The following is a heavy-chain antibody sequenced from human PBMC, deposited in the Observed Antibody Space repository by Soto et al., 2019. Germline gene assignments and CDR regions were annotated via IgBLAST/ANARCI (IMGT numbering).Heavy chain of an antibody. D-gene: IGHD5-18*01. Sequence: QLQLQESGPGLVKPSETLSLTCTVSGGSISSSSYYWGWIRQPPGKGLEWIGSIYYSGSTYYNPYLKRRVTINVDTSKNQFSLKLSSVTAADTAVYYCASTYSYGYLGYYYGMDVWVEGTTVTVSS. CDR1: GGSISSSSYY. CDR2: IYYSGST. CDR3: ASTYSYGYLGYYYGMDV. V-gene: IGHV4-39*01. J-gene: IGHJ6*04.